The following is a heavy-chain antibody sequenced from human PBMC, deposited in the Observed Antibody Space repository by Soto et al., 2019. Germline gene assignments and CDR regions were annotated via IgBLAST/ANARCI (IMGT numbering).Heavy chain of an antibody. CDR2: IYPGDFDT. D-gene: IGHD5-12*01. V-gene: IGHV5-51*01. J-gene: IGHJ4*02. CDR3: ARGGGNSGYAFDL. Sequence: PGESLKISCKDSGYSFNTYWIGWVRQMPGKGLEWMGSIYPGDFDTRYSPSFQGQVTISADKSISTAYLQWNSLKASDTAIYYCARGGGNSGYAFDLWGQGTLVTVSS. CDR1: GYSFNTYW.